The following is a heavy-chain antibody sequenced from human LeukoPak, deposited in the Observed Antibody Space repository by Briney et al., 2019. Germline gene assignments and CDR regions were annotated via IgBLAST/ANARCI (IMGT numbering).Heavy chain of an antibody. CDR2: IYYSGST. J-gene: IGHJ2*01. CDR3: ARGPYYDSSGYPVDWYFDL. D-gene: IGHD3-22*01. V-gene: IGHV4-59*01. CDR1: GGSISSYY. Sequence: PSETLSLTCTVSGGSISSYYWSWIRQPPGKGLEWIGYIYYSGSTNYNPSPKSRVTISVDTSKNQFSLKLSSVTAADTAVYYCARGPYYDSSGYPVDWYFDLWGRGTLVTVSS.